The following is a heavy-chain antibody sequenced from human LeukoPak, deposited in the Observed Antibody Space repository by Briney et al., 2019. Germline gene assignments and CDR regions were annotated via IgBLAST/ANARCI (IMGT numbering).Heavy chain of an antibody. CDR2: INHSGST. J-gene: IGHJ4*02. V-gene: IGHV4-34*01. CDR3: ARFGLTGLLD. Sequence: SETLSLTCAVYGGSFSDYYWSWIRQPPGKGLEWIWEINHSGSTNYNPSLKSRVTISVDTSKNQFSLKLSSVTAADTAVYYCARFGLTGLLDWGQGTLVTVSS. CDR1: GGSFSDYY. D-gene: IGHD3-9*01.